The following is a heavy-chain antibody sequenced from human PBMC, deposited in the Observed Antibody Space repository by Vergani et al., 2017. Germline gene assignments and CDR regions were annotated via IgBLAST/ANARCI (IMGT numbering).Heavy chain of an antibody. CDR1: GYTFTAYY. CDR3: ATEEGPDRGWVI. J-gene: IGHJ3*02. CDR2: ISPDGFST. Sequence: QVQLVQSGAEVGKPGASVKISCKASGYTFTAYYIHWVRQAPEQGLEWVGVISPDGFSTFYAQKFQGRVTITRDTSTSTVYVEVTSLRSDDTAVYYCATEEGPDRGWVIWGQGTMVTVSS. V-gene: IGHV1-46*01. D-gene: IGHD1-26*01.